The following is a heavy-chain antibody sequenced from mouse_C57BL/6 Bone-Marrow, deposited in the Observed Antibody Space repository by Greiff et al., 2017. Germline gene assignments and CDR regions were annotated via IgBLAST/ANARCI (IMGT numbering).Heavy chain of an antibody. V-gene: IGHV1-69*01. CDR3: ARLGYGNYVAWFAY. CDR1: GYTFTSYW. CDR2: IDPSDSYT. J-gene: IGHJ3*01. Sequence: QSCKASGYTFTSYWMHWVKQRPGQGLEWIGEIDPSDSYTNYNQKFKGKSTLTVDKSSSTAYMQLSSLTSEDSAVYYCARLGYGNYVAWFAYWGQGTLVTVSA. D-gene: IGHD2-10*02.